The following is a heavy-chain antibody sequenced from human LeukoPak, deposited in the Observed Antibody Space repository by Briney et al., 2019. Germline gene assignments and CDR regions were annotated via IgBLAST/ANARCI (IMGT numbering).Heavy chain of an antibody. D-gene: IGHD2-15*01. V-gene: IGHV3-7*01. CDR3: ARESTSCYLWRSGGSCYSYYYYMDV. CDR2: IKQDGSEK. J-gene: IGHJ6*03. Sequence: GGSLRLSCAASGFTFSSYWMSWVRQAPGKGLEWVANIKQDGSEKYYVDSVKGRFTISRDNAKNSLYLQMNSLRAEDTAVYYCARESTSCYLWRSGGSCYSYYYYMDVWGKGTTVTISS. CDR1: GFTFSSYW.